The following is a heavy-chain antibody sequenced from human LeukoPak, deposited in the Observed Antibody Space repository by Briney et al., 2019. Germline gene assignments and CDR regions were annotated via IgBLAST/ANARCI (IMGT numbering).Heavy chain of an antibody. CDR3: AKSREEIRGLDAFDI. CDR2: IYYSGST. Sequence: PSETLSLTYSVSGGSISSDDYCWNWISQHPGKGLEWIGYIYYSGSTYYNPSLKSRVALSVDTSKNQFSLKLSSLTAADTAVYYCAKSREEIRGLDAFDIWGQGTMVTVSS. J-gene: IGHJ3*02. V-gene: IGHV4-31*03. D-gene: IGHD5-24*01. CDR1: GGSISSDDYC.